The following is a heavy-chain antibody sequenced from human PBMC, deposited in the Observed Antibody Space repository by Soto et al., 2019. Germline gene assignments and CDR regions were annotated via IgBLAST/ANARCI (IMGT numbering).Heavy chain of an antibody. V-gene: IGHV3-9*01. J-gene: IGHJ6*03. CDR3: AKDAVGSHYFYYMDV. Sequence: DVQLVESGGGLVQPGRSLRLSCAASGFAFNDYAMHWVRHAPGKGLEWVAGISWHSANIAYADSVKGRFTISRDNAKNSLYLQMNSLRSEDTAFYYCAKDAVGSHYFYYMDVWGKGTAVTVSS. CDR2: ISWHSANI. D-gene: IGHD3-10*01. CDR1: GFAFNDYA.